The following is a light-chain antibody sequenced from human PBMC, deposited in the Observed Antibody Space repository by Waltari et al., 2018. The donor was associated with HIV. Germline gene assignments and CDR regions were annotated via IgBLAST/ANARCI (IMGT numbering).Light chain of an antibody. J-gene: IGKJ4*01. CDR3: QSYYSAPLT. Sequence: DTQMTQSPSSLSAYVGDRVTITCRASQGISSYLAWFQQKSGKVPKLLIYDASTLQSGVPSRFSGSGSGTDFSLTISSLQPEDFATYYCQSYYSAPLTFGGGTRVDIK. V-gene: IGKV1-27*01. CDR1: QGISSY. CDR2: DAS.